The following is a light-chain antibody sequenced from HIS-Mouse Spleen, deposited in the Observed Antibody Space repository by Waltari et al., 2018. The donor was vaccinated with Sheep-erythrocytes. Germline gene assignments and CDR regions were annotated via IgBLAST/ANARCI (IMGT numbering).Light chain of an antibody. CDR3: YSTDSSGNHRV. CDR2: EDS. V-gene: IGLV3-10*01. CDR1: ALPTKS. J-gene: IGLJ3*02. Sequence: SYELTQPPSVSVSPGQTARITCSGAALPTKSAYWYPQKSGQAPVLVIYEDSKRPSGIPERFSGSSSGTMATLTISGAQVEDEADYYCYSTDSSGNHRVFGGGTKLTVL.